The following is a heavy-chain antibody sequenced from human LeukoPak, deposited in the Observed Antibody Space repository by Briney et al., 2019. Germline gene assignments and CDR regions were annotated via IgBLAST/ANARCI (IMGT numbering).Heavy chain of an antibody. Sequence: ASVKVSCKVSGYTLTELSMHWVRQAPGKGLGCMGGFDPEDGETIYAQKFQGRVTMTEDTSTDTAYMELSSLRSEDTAVYYCATSSIFGVVIIGGGYFDYWGQGTLVTVSS. V-gene: IGHV1-24*01. CDR1: GYTLTELS. CDR3: ATSSIFGVVIIGGGYFDY. J-gene: IGHJ4*02. CDR2: FDPEDGET. D-gene: IGHD3-3*01.